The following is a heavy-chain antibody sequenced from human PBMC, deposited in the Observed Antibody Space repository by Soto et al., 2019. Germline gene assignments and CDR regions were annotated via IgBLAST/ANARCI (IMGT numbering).Heavy chain of an antibody. J-gene: IGHJ1*01. CDR1: GFSFSAYA. CDR3: VRARQNLVVNEYFQY. D-gene: IGHD2-8*02. V-gene: IGHV3-30-3*01. Sequence: QVQLVESGGGVVQPGRSLRLSCAASGFSFSAYAIHWVRQAPGKGLEWVALISYDETTTYYADSVKGRFTISRDNSKNTLYLQMNSLRSEDTAVYYCVRARQNLVVNEYFQYWGQGTLFIVSS. CDR2: ISYDETTT.